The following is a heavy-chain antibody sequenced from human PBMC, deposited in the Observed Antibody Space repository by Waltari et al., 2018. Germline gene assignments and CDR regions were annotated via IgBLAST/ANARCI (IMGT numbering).Heavy chain of an antibody. CDR1: GGSISSSSYY. V-gene: IGHV4-39*07. D-gene: IGHD3-3*01. Sequence: QLQLQESGPGLVKPSETLSLTCTVSGGSISSSSYYWGWTRQPPGKGLEWIGSIYYSGSTYYNPSLKSRVTISVDTSKNQFSLKLSSVTAADTAVYYCARVYYDFWSGYSYDAFDIWGQGTMVTVSS. J-gene: IGHJ3*02. CDR2: IYYSGST. CDR3: ARVYYDFWSGYSYDAFDI.